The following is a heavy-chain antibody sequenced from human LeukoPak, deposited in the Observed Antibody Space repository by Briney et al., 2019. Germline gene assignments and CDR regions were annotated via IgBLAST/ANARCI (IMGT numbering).Heavy chain of an antibody. CDR3: ARYSFRHSSGYYSGFDP. Sequence: GGSLRLSCAASGFXFSTYWMSWVRQAPGKGLEWVAKINQDGSEEYHVDSVKGRFTVSRDNDSLRADDTAVYYCARYSFRHSSGYYSGFDPWGQGTLVTVSS. CDR2: INQDGSEE. D-gene: IGHD3-22*01. J-gene: IGHJ5*02. V-gene: IGHV3-7*05. CDR1: GFXFSTYW.